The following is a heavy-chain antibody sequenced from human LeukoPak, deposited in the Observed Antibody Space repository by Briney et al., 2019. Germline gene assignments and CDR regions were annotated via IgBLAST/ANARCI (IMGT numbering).Heavy chain of an antibody. J-gene: IGHJ3*02. CDR1: GFTFTTYW. D-gene: IGHD3-22*01. V-gene: IGHV3-7*03. CDR2: IKQDGTEK. CDR3: VRGPRYYDDSGFHYGVFDI. Sequence: PGGSLRLSCAASGFTFTTYWMSWVRQAPGKGLEWVANIKQDGTEKYYVDSVKGRFIISRDNSKNTLSLQMNSLTADDTAVYYCVRGPRYYDDSGFHYGVFDIWGQGTVVTVSS.